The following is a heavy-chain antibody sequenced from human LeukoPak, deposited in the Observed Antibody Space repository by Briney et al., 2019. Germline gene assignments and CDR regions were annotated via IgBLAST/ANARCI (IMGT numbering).Heavy chain of an antibody. D-gene: IGHD6-13*01. J-gene: IGHJ6*03. V-gene: IGHV4-39*07. CDR2: IYYSGST. CDR3: AKFIAAAGTSYYYYYMDV. Sequence: PSETLSLTCTVSGGSISSSSYYWGWIRQPPGKGLEWIGSIYYSGSTYYNPSLKSRVTISVDTSKNQFSLKLSSVTAADTAVYYCAKFIAAAGTSYYYYYMDVWGKGTTVTVSS. CDR1: GGSISSSSYY.